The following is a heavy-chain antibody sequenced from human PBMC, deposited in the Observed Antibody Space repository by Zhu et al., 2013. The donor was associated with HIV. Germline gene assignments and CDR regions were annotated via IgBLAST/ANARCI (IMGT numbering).Heavy chain of an antibody. V-gene: IGHV1-69*06. Sequence: QVQLVQSGAEVKKPGSSVKVSCKASGGTFSSYAISWVRQAPGQGLEWMGGIIPIFGTANYAQKFQGRVTITADKSTSTAYMELSSLRSEDTAVYYCAGYNDFWIGIDYYYGMDVWAKGHGSPSP. CDR2: IIPIFGTA. CDR3: AGYNDFWIGIDYYYGMDV. CDR1: GGTFSSYA. J-gene: IGHJ6*02. D-gene: IGHD3-3*01.